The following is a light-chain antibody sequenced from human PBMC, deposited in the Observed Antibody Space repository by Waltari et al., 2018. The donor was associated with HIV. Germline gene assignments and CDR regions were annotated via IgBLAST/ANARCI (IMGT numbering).Light chain of an antibody. CDR1: QSISSN. CDR3: QQYDTYPRT. Sequence: EIVMTQSPATLSVSPGERATLSCRASQSISSNLAWYQQKPGQAPRLLIYGASTRATGIPARFSGSGSGTEFTLTISSLQSEDFALYYCQQYDTYPRTFGQGTKVEIK. J-gene: IGKJ1*01. CDR2: GAS. V-gene: IGKV3-15*01.